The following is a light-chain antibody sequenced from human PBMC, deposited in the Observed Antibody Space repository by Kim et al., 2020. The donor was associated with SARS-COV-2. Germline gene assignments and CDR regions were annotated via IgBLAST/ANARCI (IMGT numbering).Light chain of an antibody. CDR2: GAS. CDR3: QHYRTSPYT. V-gene: IGKV3-20*01. CDR1: QSVSSSY. Sequence: EIVLTQSPGTLSLSPGERATLSCRASQSVSSSYLAWYQQTPGQAPRLLIYGASSRATGIPDRFSGSGSGTDFTLTISRLEPEDFAVYYCQHYRTSPYTFGQGTKLEI. J-gene: IGKJ2*01.